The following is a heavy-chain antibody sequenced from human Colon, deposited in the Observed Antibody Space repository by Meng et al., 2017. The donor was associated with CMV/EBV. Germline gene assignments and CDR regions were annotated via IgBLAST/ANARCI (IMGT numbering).Heavy chain of an antibody. J-gene: IGHJ5*02. CDR2: INHDGSYT. CDR3: VRENGPDASRGNRFDP. V-gene: IGHV3-74*01. D-gene: IGHD1-14*01. CDR1: GFNFRSSA. Sequence: GGSLRLSCAASGFNFRSSAMSWVRQAPGKGLVWVSRINHDGSYTIYADSVKGRFTISRDNAKNTLYLQMNTLRAEDTAVYYCVRENGPDASRGNRFDPWGQGTLVTVSS.